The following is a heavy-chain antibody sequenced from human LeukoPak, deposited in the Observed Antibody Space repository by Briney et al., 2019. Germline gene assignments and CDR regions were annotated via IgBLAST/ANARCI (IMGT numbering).Heavy chain of an antibody. CDR2: IIPIFGTA. D-gene: IGHD1-1*01. CDR1: GGTFSSYA. J-gene: IGHJ4*02. V-gene: IGHV1-69*13. Sequence: SVKVSCKASGGTFSSYAISWVRQAPGQGLEWMGGIIPIFGTANYAQKFQGRVTITADESTSTAYMELSSLRSEDTAVYYCATRQLGGYYFDYWGQGTLVTASS. CDR3: ATRQLGGYYFDY.